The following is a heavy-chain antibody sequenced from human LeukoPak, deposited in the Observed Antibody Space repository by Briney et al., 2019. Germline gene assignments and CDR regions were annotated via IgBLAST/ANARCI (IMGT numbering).Heavy chain of an antibody. D-gene: IGHD2-2*02. CDR1: GFTFSSSA. V-gene: IGHV3-64*01. CDR3: ARDLYYSSTSCYID. Sequence: PGGSLRLSCAASGFTFSSSAMHWVRQAPGKGLEYVSAISSNGGSTYYANSVKGRFTISRDNSKNTLYLQMGSLRAEDMAVYYCARDLYYSSTSCYIDWGQGTLVTVSS. CDR2: ISSNGGST. J-gene: IGHJ1*01.